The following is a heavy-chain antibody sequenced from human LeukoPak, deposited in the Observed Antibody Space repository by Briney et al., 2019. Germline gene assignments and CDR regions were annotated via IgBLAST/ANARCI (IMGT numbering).Heavy chain of an antibody. CDR3: ARGWWQPLPTRYYGMDV. Sequence: SETLSLTCAVYGGSFSGYYWSWIRQPPGKGLEWIGEINHSGSTNYNPSLKSRVTISVDTSKNQFSLKLSSVTAADTAVYYCARGWWQPLPTRYYGMDVWGQGPRVTVSS. J-gene: IGHJ6*01. CDR1: GGSFSGYY. D-gene: IGHD2-15*01. V-gene: IGHV4-34*01. CDR2: INHSGST.